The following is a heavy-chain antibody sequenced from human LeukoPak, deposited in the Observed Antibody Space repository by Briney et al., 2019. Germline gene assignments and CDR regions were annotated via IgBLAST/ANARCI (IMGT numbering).Heavy chain of an antibody. Sequence: ASVKVSCKASGYSFTSYYMHWVRQAPGQGLEWIGIINPSGGSTSYAQKFQGRVTMTRDMSTSTVYMELSSLRSEDTAVYYCARSHDYYYYMDVWGKGTTVTVSS. CDR1: GYSFTSYY. CDR2: INPSGGST. V-gene: IGHV1-46*01. CDR3: ARSHDYYYYMDV. J-gene: IGHJ6*03.